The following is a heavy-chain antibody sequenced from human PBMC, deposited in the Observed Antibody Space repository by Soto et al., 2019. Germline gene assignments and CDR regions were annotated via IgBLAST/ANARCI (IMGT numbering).Heavy chain of an antibody. D-gene: IGHD3-22*01. CDR1: GFTFDDYA. CDR2: ISWNSGSV. CDR3: TKDLTNYDSSGHYFDF. V-gene: IGHV3-9*01. Sequence: EVQLVESGGGLVQPGRSLRLSCAASGFTFDDYAMHWVRQAPGKGLEWVSGISWNSGSVGYADSVKVRFTISRDNAKNSLYLQRNSLRAEDTAFYYCTKDLTNYDSSGHYFDFWGQGTLVTVSS. J-gene: IGHJ4*02.